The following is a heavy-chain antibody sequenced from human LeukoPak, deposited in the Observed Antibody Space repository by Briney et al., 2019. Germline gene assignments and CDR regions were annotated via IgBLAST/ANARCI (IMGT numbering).Heavy chain of an antibody. CDR3: ARAVLYYYYGMDV. CDR2: IYSGGYT. V-gene: IGHV3-66*01. CDR1: GFTVSSNY. J-gene: IGHJ6*02. Sequence: GGSLRLPCAASGFTVSSNYMSWVRQAPGKGLEWVSVIYSGGYTDYADSVKGRFTISRDNSKNTVYLQMNSLRAEDTAVYYCARAVLYYYYGMDVWGQGTTVTVSS.